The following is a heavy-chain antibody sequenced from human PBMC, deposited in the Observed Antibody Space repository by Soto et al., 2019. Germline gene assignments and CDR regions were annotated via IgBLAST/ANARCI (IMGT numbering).Heavy chain of an antibody. CDR3: ARPGDLGWERKSTAFDI. J-gene: IGHJ3*02. D-gene: IGHD1-26*01. CDR2: IYYSGST. Sequence: SETLSLTCTVSGGSISSYYWSWIRQPPGKGLEWIGYIYYSGSTNYNPSLKSRVTISVDTSKNQFSLKLSSVTAADTAVYYCARPGDLGWERKSTAFDIWGQGTMVTVSS. CDR1: GGSISSYY. V-gene: IGHV4-59*01.